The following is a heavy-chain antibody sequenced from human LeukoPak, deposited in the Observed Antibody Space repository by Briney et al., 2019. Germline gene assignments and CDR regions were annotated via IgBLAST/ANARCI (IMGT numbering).Heavy chain of an antibody. D-gene: IGHD5-12*01. CDR1: GGSISRYY. J-gene: IGHJ4*02. CDR2: IHYSGIT. Sequence: SETLSLTCTVSGGSISRYYWSWMRQYPGKGLEWIGYIHYSGITNYNPSLKSRVTMSVDTSKNQFSLKLSSVTAADTAVYYCARVYSGYDYQDYWGQGTLVTVSS. V-gene: IGHV4-59*01. CDR3: ARVYSGYDYQDY.